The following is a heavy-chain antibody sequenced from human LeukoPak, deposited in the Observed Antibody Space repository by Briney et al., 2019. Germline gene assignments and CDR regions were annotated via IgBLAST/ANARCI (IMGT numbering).Heavy chain of an antibody. V-gene: IGHV3-23*01. D-gene: IGHD5-12*01. J-gene: IGHJ4*02. CDR1: GFIFSNYA. CDR2: ISGRSDNT. CDR3: GGRGVH. Sequence: GASLRLSCAASGFIFSNYAMYWVRQAPGKGLEWVSAISGRSDNTYYADSVKGRFTLSRDSSKNTLYLQMNSLRAEDTAVYYCGGRGVHWGQGTLVTVSS.